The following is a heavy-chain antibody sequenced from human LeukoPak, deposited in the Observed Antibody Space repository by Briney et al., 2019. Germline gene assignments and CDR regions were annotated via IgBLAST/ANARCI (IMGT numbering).Heavy chain of an antibody. V-gene: IGHV3-23*01. CDR1: GFTFSSYA. CDR3: AKGPLTMVRGVIRYYGMDV. CDR2: ISGSGGST. Sequence: GGSLRLSCAASGFTFSSYAMSWVRQAPGKGLEWVSAISGSGGSTYYADSVKGRSTISGDNSKNTLYLQMNSLRAEDTAVYYCAKGPLTMVRGVIRYYGMDVWGQGTTVTVSS. D-gene: IGHD3-10*01. J-gene: IGHJ6*02.